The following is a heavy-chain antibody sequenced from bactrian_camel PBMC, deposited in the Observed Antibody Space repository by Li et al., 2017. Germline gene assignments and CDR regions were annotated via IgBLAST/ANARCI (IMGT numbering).Heavy chain of an antibody. D-gene: IGHD1*01. CDR3: AAALASTWPPFAERQYEY. Sequence: HVQLVESGGGSVEAGGSLRLSCAASGDTYSRYCMGWFRQAPGQEREGVAALYTGLGYTYYAGSVKGRFTISRDNAKKTVYLQMHRLKPEDAAIYYCAAALASTWPPFAERQYEYWGQGTQVTVS. CDR1: GDTYSRYC. J-gene: IGHJ4*01. CDR2: LYTGLGYT. V-gene: IGHV3S1*01.